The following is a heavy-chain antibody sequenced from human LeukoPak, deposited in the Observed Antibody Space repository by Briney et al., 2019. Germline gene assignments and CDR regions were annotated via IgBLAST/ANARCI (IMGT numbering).Heavy chain of an antibody. J-gene: IGHJ4*02. D-gene: IGHD3-10*01. CDR2: IYHSGST. CDR1: GYSISSGYY. V-gene: IGHV4-38-2*01. CDR3: ARPSMVRGVIRSGLTQFDY. Sequence: PSETLSLTCAVSGYSISSGYYWGWIRQPPGKGLEWIGSIYHSGSTYYNPSLKRRVTISVDTSKNQFSLTLSSVTAADTAVYYCARPSMVRGVIRSGLTQFDYWGQGPLVTVSS.